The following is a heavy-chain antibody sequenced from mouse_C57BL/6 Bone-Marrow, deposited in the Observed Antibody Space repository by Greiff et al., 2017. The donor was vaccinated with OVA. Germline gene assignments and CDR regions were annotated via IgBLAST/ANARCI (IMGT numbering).Heavy chain of an antibody. CDR1: GFTFSDYY. CDR2: INYDGSST. J-gene: IGHJ1*03. Sequence: EVQLQESEGGLVQPGSSMKLSCTASGFTFSDYYMAWVRQVPEKGLEWVANINYDGSSTYYLDSLKSRFIISRDNAKNILYLQMSSLKSEDTATYYCARDQAYYSNYDWYFDVWGTGTTVTVSS. CDR3: ARDQAYYSNYDWYFDV. D-gene: IGHD2-5*01. V-gene: IGHV5-16*01.